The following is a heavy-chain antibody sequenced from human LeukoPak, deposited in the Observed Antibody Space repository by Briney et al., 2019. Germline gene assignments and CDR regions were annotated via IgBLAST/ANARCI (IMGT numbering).Heavy chain of an antibody. Sequence: GGSLRLSCAASGFTFSSYGMHWVRQAPGKGLEWVAVISYDGSNKYYADSVKGRFTISRDNSKNTLYLQMNSLRAEDTAVYYCARDCITGTTGWFDPWGQGTLVTVSS. V-gene: IGHV3-30*03. CDR2: ISYDGSNK. CDR1: GFTFSSYG. D-gene: IGHD1-7*01. J-gene: IGHJ5*02. CDR3: ARDCITGTTGWFDP.